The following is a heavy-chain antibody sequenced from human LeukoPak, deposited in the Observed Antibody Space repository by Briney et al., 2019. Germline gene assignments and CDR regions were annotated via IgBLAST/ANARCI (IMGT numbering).Heavy chain of an antibody. CDR1: GFTFSTFA. CDR3: AKDLYYDSSDFYYVPYYFDY. Sequence: GGSLRLSCAASGFTFSTFAMSWVRQAPGEGLEWVSGISGSGYRTYYADSVKGRFTISRDNSKNTLYLQMNSLRAEDTAVYYCAKDLYYDSSDFYYVPYYFDYWGQGTLVTVSS. V-gene: IGHV3-23*01. J-gene: IGHJ4*02. D-gene: IGHD3-22*01. CDR2: ISGSGYRT.